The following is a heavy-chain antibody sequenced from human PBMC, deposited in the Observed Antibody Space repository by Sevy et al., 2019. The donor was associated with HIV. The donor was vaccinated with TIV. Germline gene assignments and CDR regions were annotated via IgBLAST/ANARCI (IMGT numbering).Heavy chain of an antibody. V-gene: IGHV3-33*08. Sequence: GGSLRLSCAGSGLTFRSYTLHWVRQAPGKGLEWVAIIWSDGAYQYHGDSVKGRFTISRDNSKNTLYLQMNNVRVEDTAVYYCARGGYYYDNAAYYALDSWGQGTLVTVSS. D-gene: IGHD3-22*01. J-gene: IGHJ4*02. CDR1: GLTFRSYT. CDR2: IWSDGAYQ. CDR3: ARGGYYYDNAAYYALDS.